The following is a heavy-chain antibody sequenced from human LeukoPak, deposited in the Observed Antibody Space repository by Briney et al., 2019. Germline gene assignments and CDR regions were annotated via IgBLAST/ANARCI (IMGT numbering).Heavy chain of an antibody. V-gene: IGHV3-74*03. Sequence: PGGSLRLSCAASGFRFSSYWMHWVRQAPGKGLVWVARISPDGSSALSADSVRGRFTISRDNAGNRLYLQLNSLRAEDTAVYYCARVSFCPRCHFEYWGQGTLVTVSS. CDR3: ARVSFCPRCHFEY. D-gene: IGHD2/OR15-2a*01. CDR2: ISPDGSSA. J-gene: IGHJ4*02. CDR1: GFRFSSYW.